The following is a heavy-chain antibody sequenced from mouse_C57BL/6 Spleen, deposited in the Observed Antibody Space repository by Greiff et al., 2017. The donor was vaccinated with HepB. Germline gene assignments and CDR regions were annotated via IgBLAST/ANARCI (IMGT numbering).Heavy chain of an antibody. D-gene: IGHD2-5*01. J-gene: IGHJ3*01. CDR3: ARGRDSNYRGFAY. CDR2: IYPGDGDT. V-gene: IGHV1-82*01. Sequence: VKLQESGPELVKPGASVKISCKASGYAFSSSWMNWVKQRPGKGLEWIGRIYPGDGDTNYNGKFKGKATLTADKSSSTAYMQLSSLTSEDSAVYFCARGRDSNYRGFAYWGQGTLVTVSA. CDR1: GYAFSSSW.